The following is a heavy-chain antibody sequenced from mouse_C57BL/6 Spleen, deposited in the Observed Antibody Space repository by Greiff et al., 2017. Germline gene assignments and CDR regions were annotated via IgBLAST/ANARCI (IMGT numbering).Heavy chain of an antibody. V-gene: IGHV1-80*01. D-gene: IGHD1-1*01. Sequence: VKLLESGAELVKPGASVKISCKASGYAFSSYWMNWVKQRPGKGLEWIGQIYPGDGDTNYNGKFKGKATLTADKSSSTAYMQLSSLTSEDSAVYFCARSGYGSSYGYFDVWGTGTTVTVSS. CDR3: ARSGYGSSYGYFDV. J-gene: IGHJ1*03. CDR1: GYAFSSYW. CDR2: IYPGDGDT.